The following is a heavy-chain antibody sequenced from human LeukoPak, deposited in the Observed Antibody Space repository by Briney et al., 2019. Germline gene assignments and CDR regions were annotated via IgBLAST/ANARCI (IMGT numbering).Heavy chain of an antibody. J-gene: IGHJ3*02. Sequence: GGSLRLSCAASGFTFSSYGMHCVRQAPGKGLEWVAFIRYDGSNKYYADSVKGRFTISRDNSKNTLYLQMNSLRAEDTAVYYCAKDTRYYYDSSGYTDAFDIWGQGTMVTVSS. CDR2: IRYDGSNK. V-gene: IGHV3-30*02. CDR3: AKDTRYYYDSSGYTDAFDI. D-gene: IGHD3-22*01. CDR1: GFTFSSYG.